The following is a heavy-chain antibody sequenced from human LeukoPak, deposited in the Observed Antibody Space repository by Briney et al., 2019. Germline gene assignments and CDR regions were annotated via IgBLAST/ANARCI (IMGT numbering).Heavy chain of an antibody. J-gene: IGHJ4*02. V-gene: IGHV3-33*01. CDR2: IWYDGSNK. CDR1: GFTFSSYG. CDR3: ARGYSGYDDGPDY. Sequence: GRSPRLSCAASGFTFSSYGMHWVRQAPGKGLEWVAVIWYDGSNKYYADSVKGRFTISRDNSKNTLYLQMNSLRAEDTAVYYCARGYSGYDDGPDYWGQGTLVTVSS. D-gene: IGHD5-12*01.